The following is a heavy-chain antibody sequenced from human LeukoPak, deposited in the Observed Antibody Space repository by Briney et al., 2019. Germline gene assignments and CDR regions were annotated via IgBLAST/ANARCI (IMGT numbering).Heavy chain of an antibody. D-gene: IGHD2-2*03. Sequence: SVKVSCKASGYTFTSYYMHWVRQAPAQGLEWMGIINPIGGSTSYAQKFQGRVTMTRDTSTSTVYMELSSLRSEDTAVYYCARGGYCSSTSCRLGYYYMDVWGKGTTVTISS. CDR2: INPIGGST. V-gene: IGHV1-46*01. CDR3: ARGGYCSSTSCRLGYYYMDV. J-gene: IGHJ6*03. CDR1: GYTFTSYY.